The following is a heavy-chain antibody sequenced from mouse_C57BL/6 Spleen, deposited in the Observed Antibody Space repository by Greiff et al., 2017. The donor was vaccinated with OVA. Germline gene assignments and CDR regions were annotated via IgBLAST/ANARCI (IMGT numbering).Heavy chain of an antibody. J-gene: IGHJ1*03. V-gene: IGHV1-64*01. CDR3: SLCYDNGYKYFDV. Sequence: QVQLQQPGAELVKPGASVKLSCKASGYTFTSYWMHWVKQRPGQGLEWIGMIHPNSGSTNYNEKFKSKATLTVDKSSSTAYMQLSSLTSEDSAVDYCSLCYDNGYKYFDVWGTGTTVTVSS. CDR2: IHPNSGST. D-gene: IGHD1-1*01. CDR1: GYTFTSYW.